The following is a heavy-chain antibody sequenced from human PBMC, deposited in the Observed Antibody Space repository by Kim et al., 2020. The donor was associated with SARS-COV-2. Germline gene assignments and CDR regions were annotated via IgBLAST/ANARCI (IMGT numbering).Heavy chain of an antibody. CDR3: ASTYDSSGYAKFDY. J-gene: IGHJ4*02. V-gene: IGHV3-21*01. Sequence: ADSVKGRFTISRDNAKNSLYLQMNSLRAEDTAVYYCASTYDSSGYAKFDYWGQGTLVTVSS. D-gene: IGHD3-22*01.